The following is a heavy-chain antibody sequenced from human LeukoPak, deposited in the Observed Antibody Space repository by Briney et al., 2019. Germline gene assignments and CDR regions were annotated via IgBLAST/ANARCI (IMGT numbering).Heavy chain of an antibody. Sequence: ASVKVSCKASGYTFTNYDINWVRQATGHGLEWMGYMNPNSGNTGYAQKFQGRLTITADKSTSTAYMELSRLRCDDTAVYYCARVVLSGSSSPRANYWGQGTLVTVSS. V-gene: IGHV1-8*03. D-gene: IGHD6-6*01. CDR3: ARVVLSGSSSPRANY. CDR2: MNPNSGNT. CDR1: GYTFTNYD. J-gene: IGHJ4*02.